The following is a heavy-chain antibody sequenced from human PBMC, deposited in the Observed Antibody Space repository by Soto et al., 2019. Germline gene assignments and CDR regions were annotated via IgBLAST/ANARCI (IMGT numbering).Heavy chain of an antibody. CDR3: ARNPSIRRGSWSYYVWFDP. J-gene: IGHJ5*02. D-gene: IGHD3-10*01. Sequence: QVQLVQSGAEVKKPGASVKVSCKSSGYTFTSYGISWVRQAPGQGLELMGWLSDYNGNTNYAQKLQGRVTMTTDTSTSTAYMELRSLRSDDTAVYYCARNPSIRRGSWSYYVWFDPWGQGTLVTVSS. CDR2: LSDYNGNT. CDR1: GYTFTSYG. V-gene: IGHV1-18*01.